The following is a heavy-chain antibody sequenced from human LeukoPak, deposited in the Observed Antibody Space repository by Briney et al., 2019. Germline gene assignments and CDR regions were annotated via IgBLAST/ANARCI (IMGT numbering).Heavy chain of an antibody. Sequence: PGGSLRLSCAASGFTFSSYAMSWVRQAPGKGLEWVSGIRDGGGSTYYADSVKGRFTLSRDNSKNTLYLQMNSLRAEDTAVYYCAKDLSSSFWGKGTLVTVCS. CDR2: IRDGGGST. V-gene: IGHV3-23*01. CDR1: GFTFSSYA. CDR3: AKDLSSSF. D-gene: IGHD6-6*01. J-gene: IGHJ4*02.